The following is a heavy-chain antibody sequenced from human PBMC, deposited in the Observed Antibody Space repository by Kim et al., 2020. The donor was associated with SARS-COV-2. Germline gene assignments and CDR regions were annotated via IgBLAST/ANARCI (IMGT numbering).Heavy chain of an antibody. J-gene: IGHJ5*02. CDR1: GGSISSSSYY. CDR2: IYYSGST. D-gene: IGHD3-10*01. CDR3: ARRHEYYYGSGSYWNWFDP. V-gene: IGHV4-39*01. Sequence: SETLSLTCTVSGGSISSSSYYWGWIRQPPGKGLEWIGSIYYSGSTYYNPSLKSRVTISVDTSKNQFSLKLSSVTAADTAVYYCARRHEYYYGSGSYWNWFDPWGQGTLVTVSS.